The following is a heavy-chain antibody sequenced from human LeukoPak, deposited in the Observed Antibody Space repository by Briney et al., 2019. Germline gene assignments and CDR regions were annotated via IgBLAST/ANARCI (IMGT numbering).Heavy chain of an antibody. CDR3: ARKAAAGPGYYFDY. CDR2: ISGGGGST. J-gene: IGHJ4*02. CDR1: GFTFSSYA. Sequence: PGGSLRLSCAASGFTFSSYAMSWVRQAPGKGLEWVSAISGGGGSTYYADSVKGRFTISRDNSKNTLYLQMNSLRAEDTAVYYCARKAAAGPGYYFDYWGQGTLVTVSS. D-gene: IGHD6-13*01. V-gene: IGHV3-23*01.